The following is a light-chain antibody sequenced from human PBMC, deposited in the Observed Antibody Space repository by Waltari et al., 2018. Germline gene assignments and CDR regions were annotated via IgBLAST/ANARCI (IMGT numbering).Light chain of an antibody. CDR3: SSYTSSSTLV. CDR1: SSDVGGYDY. J-gene: IGLJ1*01. CDR2: EVS. V-gene: IGLV2-14*01. Sequence: QSALTQPASVSGSPGRSITISCTRRSSDVGGYDYVSWYQQHPGKAPKLMIYEVSNRPSGVSNRFSGSKSGNTASLTISGLQAEDEADYYCSSYTSSSTLVFGTGTKVTVL.